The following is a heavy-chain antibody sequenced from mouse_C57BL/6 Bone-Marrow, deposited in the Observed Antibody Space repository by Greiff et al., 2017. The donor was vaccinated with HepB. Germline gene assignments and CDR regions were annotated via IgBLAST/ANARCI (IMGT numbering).Heavy chain of an antibody. Sequence: QVQLQQPGAELVKPGASVKLSCKASGYTFTSYWMQWVKQRPGQGLEWIGEIDPSDSYTNYNQKFKGKATLTVDTSSSTAYMQLSSLTSEDSAVYYCARDGGSYGYWGQGTTLTVSS. CDR1: GYTFTSYW. CDR2: IDPSDSYT. D-gene: IGHD1-1*02. CDR3: ARDGGSYGY. J-gene: IGHJ2*01. V-gene: IGHV1-50*01.